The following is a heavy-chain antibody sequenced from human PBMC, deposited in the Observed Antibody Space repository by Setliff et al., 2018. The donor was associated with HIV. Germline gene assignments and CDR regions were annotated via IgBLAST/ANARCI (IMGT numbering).Heavy chain of an antibody. CDR1: GYTFTSYG. Sequence: ASVKVSCKASGYTFTSYGISWVRQAPGQGLEWMGWISAYNGNTNYAQKLQGRVTMTTDTSTSTAYMKLRSLRSDDTAVYYCARMIVLSASSPPNAFDIWGQGTLVTVSS. V-gene: IGHV1-18*01. D-gene: IGHD3-22*01. J-gene: IGHJ3*02. CDR2: ISAYNGNT. CDR3: ARMIVLSASSPPNAFDI.